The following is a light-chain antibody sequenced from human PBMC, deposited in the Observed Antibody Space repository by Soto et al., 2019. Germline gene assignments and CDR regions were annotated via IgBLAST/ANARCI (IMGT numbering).Light chain of an antibody. Sequence: EIVLTQSPATLSLSPGERATLSCRASQSVSSYLAWYQQKPGQAPRLLIYDASNRATGIPARFSGSGSGTDFTLTISSLEPEVFAVYYCQHLETFGQGTKVEIK. J-gene: IGKJ1*01. CDR2: DAS. CDR3: QHLET. V-gene: IGKV3-11*01. CDR1: QSVSSY.